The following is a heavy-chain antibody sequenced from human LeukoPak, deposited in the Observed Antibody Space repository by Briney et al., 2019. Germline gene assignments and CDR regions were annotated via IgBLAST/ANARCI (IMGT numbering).Heavy chain of an antibody. CDR2: IYSGGST. J-gene: IGHJ4*02. V-gene: IGHV3-66*01. CDR3: ARGLGQQPAWIDY. D-gene: IGHD6-13*01. Sequence: GGSLSLSCAASGFTVSSNYMSWVRQAPGKGLEWVSVIYSGGSTYYADSVKGRFTISRDNSKNTLYLQMNSLRAEDTAVYYCARGLGQQPAWIDYWSQGTLVTVSS. CDR1: GFTVSSNY.